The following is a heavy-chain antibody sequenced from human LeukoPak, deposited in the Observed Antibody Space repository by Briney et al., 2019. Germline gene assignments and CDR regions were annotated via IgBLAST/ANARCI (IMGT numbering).Heavy chain of an antibody. V-gene: IGHV4-59*01. J-gene: IGHJ6*03. CDR2: IYYSGST. D-gene: IGHD5-18*01. CDR3: ARTTEGGYTYDYFYYYYMDV. Sequence: SATLSLTCTVSGGSISSYYWSWIRQPPGKGLEWIGYIYYSGSTNYNPSLKSRVTISVDTSKNQFSLKLSSVTAADTAVYYCARTTEGGYTYDYFYYYYMDVWGKGTTVTISS. CDR1: GGSISSYY.